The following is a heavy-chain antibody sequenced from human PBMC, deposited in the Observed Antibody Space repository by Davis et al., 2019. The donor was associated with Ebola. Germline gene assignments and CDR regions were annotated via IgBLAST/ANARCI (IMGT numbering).Heavy chain of an antibody. CDR1: GFTFSGSA. CDR2: IRSKANSYAT. V-gene: IGHV3-73*01. Sequence: GGSLRLSCAASGFTFSGSAMHWVRQASGKGLEWVGRIRSKANSYATAYAASVKGRFTISRYDSKNTAYLQMNSLKTEDTAVYYCTSTNNAVDYWGQGTLVTVSS. J-gene: IGHJ4*02. D-gene: IGHD2-8*01. CDR3: TSTNNAVDY.